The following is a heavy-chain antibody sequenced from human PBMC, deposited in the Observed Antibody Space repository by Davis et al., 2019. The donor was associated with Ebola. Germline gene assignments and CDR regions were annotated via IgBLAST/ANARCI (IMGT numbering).Heavy chain of an antibody. D-gene: IGHD1-1*01. CDR3: AKNNWNDFIILDY. Sequence: GGSLRLSCAASGFAFTSHAMRWVRQAPGKGLEWVSVISTTGGSTFYADSVKGRFTISRHNSKNTLYLQMNSLRAEDTAVYYCAKNNWNDFIILDYWGQGTLVTVSS. CDR2: ISTTGGST. CDR1: GFAFTSHA. V-gene: IGHV3-23*01. J-gene: IGHJ4*02.